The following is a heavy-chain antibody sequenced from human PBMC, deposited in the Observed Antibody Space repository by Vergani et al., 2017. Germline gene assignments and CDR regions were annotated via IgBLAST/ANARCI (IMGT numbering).Heavy chain of an antibody. CDR2: IIPIFGTA. CDR3: ARGHIVATIAYYYYGMDV. D-gene: IGHD5-12*01. V-gene: IGHV1-69*01. CDR1: GYTFTGYY. Sequence: QVQLVQSGAEVKKPGASVKVSCKASGYTFTGYYMHWVRQAPGQGLEWMGGIIPIFGTANYAQKFQGRVTITADESTSTAYMELSSLRSEDTAVYYCARGHIVATIAYYYYGMDVWGQGTTVTVSS. J-gene: IGHJ6*02.